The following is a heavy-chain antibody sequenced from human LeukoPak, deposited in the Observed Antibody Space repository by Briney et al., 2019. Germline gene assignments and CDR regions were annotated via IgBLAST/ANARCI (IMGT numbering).Heavy chain of an antibody. CDR1: GFFFANAW. J-gene: IGHJ4*02. CDR3: TTVFGPYFDSSGYRDFFDY. Sequence: PGGSLRLSCVGSGFFFANAWMSWVRQAPGKGLGWVGRIKSKTDGGTTNYAAPVKGKFTISRDDSKNTMYLQMNSLKTEDTAVYYCTTVFGPYFDSSGYRDFFDYWGQGTLVTVSS. V-gene: IGHV3-15*01. CDR2: IKSKTDGGTT. D-gene: IGHD3-22*01.